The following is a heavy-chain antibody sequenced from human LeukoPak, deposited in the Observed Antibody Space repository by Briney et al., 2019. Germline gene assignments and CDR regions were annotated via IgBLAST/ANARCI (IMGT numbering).Heavy chain of an antibody. CDR3: ARGRGGYSYPFDY. V-gene: IGHV4-38-2*01. Sequence: SETLSLTCAVSGYSISSGYYWGWIRQPPGQGLEWIGSVYPTGSTYYNPSLKSRVTISADTSKNQFSLKLSSVTAADTAVYYCARGRGGYSYPFDYWGQGTLVTVSS. D-gene: IGHD2-21*01. CDR2: VYPTGST. CDR1: GYSISSGYY. J-gene: IGHJ4*02.